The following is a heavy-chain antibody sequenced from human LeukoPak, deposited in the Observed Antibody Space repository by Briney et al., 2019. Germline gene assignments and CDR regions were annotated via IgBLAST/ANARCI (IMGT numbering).Heavy chain of an antibody. V-gene: IGHV3-53*01. Sequence: GGSLRLSCAASGFTVSSNYMSWVRQAPGKGLEWVSVIYSGGSTYYADSVKGRFTISRDNSKNTLYLQMNTLGAEDTAVYYCARGVAVAGTTDYWGQGTLVTVSS. CDR3: ARGVAVAGTTDY. CDR2: IYSGGST. D-gene: IGHD6-19*01. CDR1: GFTVSSNY. J-gene: IGHJ4*02.